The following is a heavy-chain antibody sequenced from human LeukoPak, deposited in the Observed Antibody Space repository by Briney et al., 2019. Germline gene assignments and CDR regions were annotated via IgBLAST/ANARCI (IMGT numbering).Heavy chain of an antibody. CDR2: INHSGST. CDR3: ARAHLGGSYYYYMDV. CDR1: GGSFSGYY. Sequence: SETLSLTCAVYGGSFSGYYWSWIRQPPGKGLEWIGEINHSGSTNYNPSLKSRVTISVDTSKNQFSLKLSSVTAADTAVYYCARAHLGGSYYYYMDVWGKGTTVTVSS. J-gene: IGHJ6*03. D-gene: IGHD3-3*02. V-gene: IGHV4-34*01.